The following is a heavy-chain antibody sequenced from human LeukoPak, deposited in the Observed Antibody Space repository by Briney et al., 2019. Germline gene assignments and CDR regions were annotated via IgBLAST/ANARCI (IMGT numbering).Heavy chain of an antibody. CDR1: GFTFSSYW. CDR3: ARDVVGSLDY. D-gene: IGHD1-26*01. Sequence: GGSLRLSCAASGFTFSSYWVAWVRQAPGKGLEWVANIKGDESARHQADSVKGRFTISRDNTRNSLYLQMTNLRGDDTAVYYCARDVVGSLDYWGQGTLVTVSS. CDR2: IKGDESAR. V-gene: IGHV3-7*01. J-gene: IGHJ4*02.